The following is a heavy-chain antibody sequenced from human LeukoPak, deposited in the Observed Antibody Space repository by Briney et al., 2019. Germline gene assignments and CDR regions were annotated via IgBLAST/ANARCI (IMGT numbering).Heavy chain of an antibody. CDR2: ISSSGTTT. Sequence: GGTLRLSCTGSGFTFSDHYMTWIRQAPGKGLEWISYISSSGTTTYYADSVKGRFTISRANAKTSVCLQMEGLRADDTAVYYCARVGSSRGWFDPWGHGALVTVSS. D-gene: IGHD3-10*01. V-gene: IGHV3-11*01. J-gene: IGHJ5*02. CDR1: GFTFSDHY. CDR3: ARVGSSRGWFDP.